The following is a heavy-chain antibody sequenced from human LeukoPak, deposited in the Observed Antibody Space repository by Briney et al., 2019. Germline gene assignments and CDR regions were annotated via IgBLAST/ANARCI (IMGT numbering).Heavy chain of an antibody. V-gene: IGHV3-33*08. CDR1: GFTFSNYN. J-gene: IGHJ4*02. D-gene: IGHD5-12*01. CDR2: IWYDGSNK. Sequence: PGGSLRLSCSASGFTFSNYNMHWVRQAPGKGLEWVALIWYDGSNKYYADSVQGRFIISRDNSKNTLYLQMNSLRAEDTAVYYCAREMGLNIVATFGYWGQGTLVTVSS. CDR3: AREMGLNIVATFGY.